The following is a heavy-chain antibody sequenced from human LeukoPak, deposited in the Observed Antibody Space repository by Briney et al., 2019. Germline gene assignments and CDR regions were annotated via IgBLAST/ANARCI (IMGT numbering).Heavy chain of an antibody. CDR3: ARESPRVIVVVPAAMGGGGWFDP. Sequence: GGSLRLSCAASGFTFSSYWMSWIRQAPGKGLEWVANIKQDGSEKYYVDSAKGRFTISRDNAKNSLYLQMNSLRAEDTAVYYCARESPRVIVVVPAAMGGGGWFDPWGQGTLVTVSS. CDR2: IKQDGSEK. D-gene: IGHD2-2*01. V-gene: IGHV3-7*01. CDR1: GFTFSSYW. J-gene: IGHJ5*02.